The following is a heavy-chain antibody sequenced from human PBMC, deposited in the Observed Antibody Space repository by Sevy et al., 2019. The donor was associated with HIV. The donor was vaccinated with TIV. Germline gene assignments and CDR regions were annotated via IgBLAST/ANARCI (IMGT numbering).Heavy chain of an antibody. D-gene: IGHD6-6*01. CDR2: MNPNSGNT. CDR3: ARGASIYSSSIIEYDY. V-gene: IGHV1-8*01. Sequence: ASVKVSCKDSGYTFTFYDINWVRQATGQGLEWVGWMNPNSGNTGYAQKFQGRVTMTRNTSISTAYMELSSLRSEDTAVFYCARGASIYSSSIIEYDYWGQGTLVTVSS. J-gene: IGHJ4*02. CDR1: GYTFTFYD.